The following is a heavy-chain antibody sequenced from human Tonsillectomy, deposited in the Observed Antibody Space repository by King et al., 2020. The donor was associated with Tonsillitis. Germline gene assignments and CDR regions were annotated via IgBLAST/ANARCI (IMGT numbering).Heavy chain of an antibody. Sequence: VQLVESGGGVVQPGRSLRLSCAASGFTFSSYGMHWVRQAPGKGLEWVAVISYDGSNKYYADSVKGRFTISRDNSKNTLYLQMNSLRAEDTAVYYCARDTVTIFRLEQTHDHWGQGTLVTVSS. J-gene: IGHJ4*02. CDR1: GFTFSSYG. V-gene: IGHV3-30*03. CDR2: ISYDGSNK. CDR3: ARDTVTIFRLEQTHDH. D-gene: IGHD1-7*01.